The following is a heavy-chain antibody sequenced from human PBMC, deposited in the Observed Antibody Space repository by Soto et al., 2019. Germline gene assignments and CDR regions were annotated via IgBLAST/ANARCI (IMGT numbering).Heavy chain of an antibody. CDR3: ANPRADYYYYGMDV. CDR1: GFTFSSYA. CDR2: ISGSGGST. V-gene: IGHV3-23*01. J-gene: IGHJ6*02. Sequence: RASVKVSCKASGFTFSSYAMSWVRQAPGKGLEWVSAISGSGGSTYYADSVKGRFTISRDNSKNTLYLQMNSLRAEDTAVYYCANPRADYYYYGMDVWGQGTTVTVSS.